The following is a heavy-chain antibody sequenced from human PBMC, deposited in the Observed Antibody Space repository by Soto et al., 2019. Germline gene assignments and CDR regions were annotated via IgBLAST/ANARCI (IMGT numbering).Heavy chain of an antibody. D-gene: IGHD5-12*01. Sequence: PSETLSLTCAVSGYSISSGYHWAWIRQPPGKGLEWVGSVYHSGSTYYKSSLKSRITISVDTSKNQFSLKLTSVTAADTAVYYCARSGYGGHGYFDYWAPGTLVTVSS. CDR2: VYHSGST. CDR3: ARSGYGGHGYFDY. CDR1: GYSISSGYH. V-gene: IGHV4-38-2*01. J-gene: IGHJ4*02.